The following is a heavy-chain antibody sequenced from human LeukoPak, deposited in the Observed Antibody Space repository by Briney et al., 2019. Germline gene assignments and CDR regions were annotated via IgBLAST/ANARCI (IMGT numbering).Heavy chain of an antibody. Sequence: GGSLRLSCAASGFTFSDYYMSWIRLAPGKGLEWVSYISSSGSTIYYADSVKGRFTISRDNAKNSLYLQMNSLRAEDTAVYYCARAGSGWYPHAFDIWGQGTMVTVSS. CDR1: GFTFSDYY. CDR2: ISSSGSTI. V-gene: IGHV3-11*04. D-gene: IGHD6-19*01. J-gene: IGHJ3*02. CDR3: ARAGSGWYPHAFDI.